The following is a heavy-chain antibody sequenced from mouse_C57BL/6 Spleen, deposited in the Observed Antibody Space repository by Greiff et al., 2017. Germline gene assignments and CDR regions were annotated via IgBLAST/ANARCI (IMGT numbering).Heavy chain of an antibody. D-gene: IGHD1-1*01. CDR3: AIYYGPYAMDY. J-gene: IGHJ4*01. CDR1: GYSFTGYY. Sequence: EVQLQQSGPELVKPGASVKISCKASGYSFTGYYMNWVKQSPEKSLEWIGEINPSTGGTTYNQKFKAKATLTVDKSSSTAYMQLKSLTSEDSAVYYCAIYYGPYAMDYWGQGTSVTVSS. V-gene: IGHV1-42*01. CDR2: INPSTGGT.